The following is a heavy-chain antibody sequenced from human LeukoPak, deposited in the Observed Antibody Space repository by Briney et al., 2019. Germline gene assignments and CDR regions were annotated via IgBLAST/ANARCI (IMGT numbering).Heavy chain of an antibody. CDR2: ISASGGST. Sequence: GSLRLSCAASGFTFRSYAMSWVRQAPGRGLEWVSGISASGGSTYYADSVKGRSTISRDNSKNTLYLQMSGLRAKDTAVYYCAKDHFFDSSGYGHAYDIWGQGTMVTVSS. CDR1: GFTFRSYA. V-gene: IGHV3-23*01. CDR3: AKDHFFDSSGYGHAYDI. J-gene: IGHJ3*02. D-gene: IGHD3-22*01.